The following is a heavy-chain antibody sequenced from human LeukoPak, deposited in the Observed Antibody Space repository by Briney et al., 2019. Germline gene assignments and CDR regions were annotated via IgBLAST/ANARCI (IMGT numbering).Heavy chain of an antibody. CDR3: ARVLRGGTYYFDY. CDR2: VYYSGST. V-gene: IGHV4-39*01. Sequence: SETLSLTCTVSGDSISSSSYKWGWIRQPPGKGLEWIGTVYYSGSTYHNPSLKSRVTISMDTPKNQFSLKMRSVTAADTAVYYCARVLRGGTYYFDYWGQGTLVTVSS. D-gene: IGHD1-26*01. J-gene: IGHJ4*02. CDR1: GDSISSSSYK.